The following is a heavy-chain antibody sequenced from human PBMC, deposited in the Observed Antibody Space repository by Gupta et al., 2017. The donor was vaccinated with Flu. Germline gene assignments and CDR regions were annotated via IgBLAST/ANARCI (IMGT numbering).Heavy chain of an antibody. V-gene: IGHV3-30*18. CDR1: GFTFNTYG. CDR3: AKDGLRFLAYGMDV. Sequence: QVHLLQSGGAVVQPGRSLRLSCAASGFTFNTYGMHWVRQAPGKGLEWVAVISYDGNSRDYADSVEGRFIISRDNSNNTLYLNMNSLRSEDTAAYYCAKDGLRFLAYGMDVWGQGTTVTVSS. CDR2: ISYDGNSR. J-gene: IGHJ6*02. D-gene: IGHD3-3*01.